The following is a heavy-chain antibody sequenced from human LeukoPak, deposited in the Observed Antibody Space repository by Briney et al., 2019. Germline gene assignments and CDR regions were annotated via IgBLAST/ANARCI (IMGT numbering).Heavy chain of an antibody. J-gene: IGHJ4*02. CDR3: VRDCSNTSCRWYFDS. Sequence: ASVKVSCKASGYTFANYDINWVRQATGQGPEWMGWMNPNSGNTGYAQKFQGRVTMTRNTSISTAYMELSSLRSEDTAVYYCVRDCSNTSCRWYFDSWGQGTLVTVSS. V-gene: IGHV1-8*01. D-gene: IGHD2-2*01. CDR2: MNPNSGNT. CDR1: GYTFANYD.